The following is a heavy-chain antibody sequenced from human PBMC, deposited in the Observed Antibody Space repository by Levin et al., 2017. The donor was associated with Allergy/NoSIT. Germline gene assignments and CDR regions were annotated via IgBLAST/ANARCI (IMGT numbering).Heavy chain of an antibody. Sequence: GGSLRLSCAASGFTFSNAWMSWVRQAPGKGLEWVGRIKSKTDGGTTDYAAPVKGRFTISRDDSKNTLYLQMNSLKTEDTAVYYCTTMSLNSGWYIGAFDIWGQGTMVTVSS. CDR3: TTMSLNSGWYIGAFDI. CDR2: IKSKTDGGTT. J-gene: IGHJ3*02. CDR1: GFTFSNAW. D-gene: IGHD6-19*01. V-gene: IGHV3-15*01.